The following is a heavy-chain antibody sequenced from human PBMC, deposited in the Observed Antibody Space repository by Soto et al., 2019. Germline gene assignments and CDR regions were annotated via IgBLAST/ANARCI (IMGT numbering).Heavy chain of an antibody. CDR2: ISYDGSNK. J-gene: IGHJ4*02. CDR3: ARDYRLRPDYYDSSGYYSAFDY. Sequence: GGSLRLSCAASGFTFSSYAMHWVRQAPGKGLEWVAVISYDGSNKYYADSVKGRFTISRDNSKNTLYLQMNSLRAEDTAVYYCARDYRLRPDYYDSSGYYSAFDYWGQGTLVTVSS. V-gene: IGHV3-30-3*01. CDR1: GFTFSSYA. D-gene: IGHD3-22*01.